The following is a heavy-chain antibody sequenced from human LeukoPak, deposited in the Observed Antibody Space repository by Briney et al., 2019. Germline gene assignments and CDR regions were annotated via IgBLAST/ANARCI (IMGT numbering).Heavy chain of an antibody. D-gene: IGHD2-2*01. CDR3: AREAYCSSTSCYPGGWFDP. CDR1: GGSISSGGYY. Sequence: PSETLSLTCTVSGGSISSGGYYWSWIRQPPGKGLEWIGYIYHSGSTYYNPSLKSRVTISVDRSKNQFSLKLSSVTAADTAVYYCAREAYCSSTSCYPGGWFDPWGQGTLVTVSS. V-gene: IGHV4-30-2*01. J-gene: IGHJ5*02. CDR2: IYHSGST.